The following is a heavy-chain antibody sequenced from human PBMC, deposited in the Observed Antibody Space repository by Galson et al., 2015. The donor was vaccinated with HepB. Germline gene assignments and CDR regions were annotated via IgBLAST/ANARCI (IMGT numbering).Heavy chain of an antibody. CDR3: ARVRKRVYYYMDV. V-gene: IGHV4-4*02. Sequence: TLSLTCAVSGGSISSSNWWSWVRQPPGKGLEWIGEIYHSGSTNYNPSLKSRVTISVDKSKNQFSLKLSSVTAADTAVYYCARVRKRVYYYMDVWGKGTTVTVSS. D-gene: IGHD6-25*01. CDR2: IYHSGST. CDR1: GGSISSSNW. J-gene: IGHJ6*03.